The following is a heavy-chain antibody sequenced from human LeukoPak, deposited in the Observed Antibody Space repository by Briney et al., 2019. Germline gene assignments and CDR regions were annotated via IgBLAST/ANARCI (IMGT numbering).Heavy chain of an antibody. D-gene: IGHD1-1*01. CDR3: ATALLSIGTSY. J-gene: IGHJ4*02. V-gene: IGHV1-2*02. Sequence: ASVKVSCKASGYTFTGYYMHWVRQAPEQGLEWVGWINPNSGGTNYAQKFQGRVTMTRDTSISTAYMELSRLTSDDTAVYYCATALLSIGTSYWGQGTLVTVSS. CDR2: INPNSGGT. CDR1: GYTFTGYY.